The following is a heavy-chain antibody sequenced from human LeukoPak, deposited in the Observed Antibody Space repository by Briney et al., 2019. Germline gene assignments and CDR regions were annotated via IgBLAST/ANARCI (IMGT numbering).Heavy chain of an antibody. V-gene: IGHV4-34*01. CDR1: GGSFSGYY. CDR3: ASLISPSDSSGWYFWFDP. D-gene: IGHD6-19*01. J-gene: IGHJ5*02. Sequence: SETLSLTCAVYGGSFSGYYWSWIRQPPGKGLEWIGEINHSGSTNYNPSLKSRVTISVDTSKNQFSLKLSSVTAADTAVYYCASLISPSDSSGWYFWFDPWGQGTLVTVSS. CDR2: INHSGST.